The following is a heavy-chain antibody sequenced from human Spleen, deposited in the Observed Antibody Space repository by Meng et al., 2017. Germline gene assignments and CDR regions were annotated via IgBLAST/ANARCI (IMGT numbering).Heavy chain of an antibody. CDR1: GFTFSSYG. CDR3: AREGVRACSGGSCYSAYYYYGMDV. V-gene: IGHV3-48*04. J-gene: IGHJ6*02. D-gene: IGHD2-15*01. CDR2: ISSSGSTI. Sequence: GESLKISCAASGFTFSSYGMHWVRQAPGKGLEWVSYISSSGSTIYYADSVKGRFTISRDNAKNSLYLQMNSLRAEDTAVYYCAREGVRACSGGSCYSAYYYYGMDVWGQGTTVTVSS.